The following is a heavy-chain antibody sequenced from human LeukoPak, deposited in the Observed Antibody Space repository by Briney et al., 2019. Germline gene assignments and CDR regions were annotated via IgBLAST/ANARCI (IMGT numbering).Heavy chain of an antibody. Sequence: SQTLSLTCAISGDSVSSNSAAWNWIRQSPSRGLEWLGRTYYRSKWYNDYAVSVKSRITINPDTSKNQFSLKLSSVTAADTAVYYCARGEVVLYYFDYWGQGTLVTVSS. J-gene: IGHJ4*02. CDR3: ARGEVVLYYFDY. V-gene: IGHV6-1*01. CDR2: TYYRSKWYN. CDR1: GDSVSSNSAA. D-gene: IGHD2-15*01.